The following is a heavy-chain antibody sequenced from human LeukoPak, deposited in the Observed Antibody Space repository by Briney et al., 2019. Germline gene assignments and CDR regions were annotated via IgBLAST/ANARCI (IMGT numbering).Heavy chain of an antibody. CDR3: ARAVPAAPRAFDI. D-gene: IGHD2-2*01. J-gene: IGHJ3*02. V-gene: IGHV4-59*02. Sequence: SETLSLTCTISGGSVSDYYWSWIRQPPGKGLEWIGYIYYSGSTNYNPSLKSRVTISVDTSKNQFSLKLSSVTAADTAVYYCARAVPAAPRAFDIWGQGTMVTVSS. CDR2: IYYSGST. CDR1: GGSVSDYY.